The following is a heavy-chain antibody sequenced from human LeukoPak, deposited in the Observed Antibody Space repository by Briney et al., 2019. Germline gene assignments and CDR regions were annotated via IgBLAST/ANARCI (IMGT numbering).Heavy chain of an antibody. CDR1: GFTFSSYA. CDR3: AKDEGATGWFGSPGNWFDP. CDR2: ISGSGGST. J-gene: IGHJ5*02. V-gene: IGHV3-23*01. Sequence: PGGSLRLSCAASGFTFSSYAMSWVRQAPGKGLEWVSAISGSGGSTYYADSVKGRFTISRDNSKNTLYLQMNSLRAEDTAVNYCAKDEGATGWFGSPGNWFDPWGQGTLVTVSS. D-gene: IGHD3-10*01.